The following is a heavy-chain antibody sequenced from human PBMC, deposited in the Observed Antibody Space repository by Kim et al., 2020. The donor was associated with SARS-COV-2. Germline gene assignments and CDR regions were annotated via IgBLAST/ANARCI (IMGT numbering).Heavy chain of an antibody. V-gene: IGHV3-11*01. CDR1: GFSFSGRY. Sequence: GGSLRLSCAASGFSFSGRYMSWIRQAPGKGLEWVSHISNSGKNIYYADSVKGRFTISRDNAKNSLYLQMNSLRAEDTAMYYCARGVDAAIVDYWGQGALVTVSS. J-gene: IGHJ4*02. CDR3: ARGVDAAIVDY. D-gene: IGHD5-18*01. CDR2: ISNSGKNI.